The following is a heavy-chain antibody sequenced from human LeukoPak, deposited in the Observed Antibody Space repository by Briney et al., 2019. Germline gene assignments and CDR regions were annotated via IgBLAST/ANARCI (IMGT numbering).Heavy chain of an antibody. J-gene: IGHJ3*02. CDR3: AKGRGAFDI. V-gene: IGHV3-30*18. CDR2: ISNDGSNK. CDR1: GFTFSSYG. D-gene: IGHD3-10*01. Sequence: GRSLRLSCAASGFTFSSYGMHWVRQAPGKGLEWVAVISNDGSNKYYADSVKGRFTISRDNSKNTLYLQMNSLRAEDTVVYYCAKGRGAFDIWGQGTMVTVSS.